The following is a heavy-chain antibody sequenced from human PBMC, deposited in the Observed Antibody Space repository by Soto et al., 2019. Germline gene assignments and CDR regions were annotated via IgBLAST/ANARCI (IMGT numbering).Heavy chain of an antibody. V-gene: IGHV4-59*01. CDR3: ASGGTMVRGEVGYFDY. J-gene: IGHJ4*02. Sequence: SETLSLTCTVSGGSISSYYWSWIRQPPGKGLEWIGYIYYSGSTNYNPSLKSRVTISVDTSKNQFSLKLSSVTAADTAVYYCASGGTMVRGEVGYFDYWGQGTLVTVSS. D-gene: IGHD3-10*01. CDR1: GGSISSYY. CDR2: IYYSGST.